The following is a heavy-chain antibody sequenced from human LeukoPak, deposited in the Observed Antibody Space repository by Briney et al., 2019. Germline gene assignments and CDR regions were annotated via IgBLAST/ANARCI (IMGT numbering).Heavy chain of an antibody. CDR3: ARGRGGYPD. CDR1: VGSISSYY. V-gene: IGHV4-59*01. CDR2: IYYSGST. D-gene: IGHD5-12*01. Sequence: SETLSLTCTVCVGSISSYYWSGIRHPPGKGLEGIGYIYYSGSTNYSPTLKSRATISVDTSKNHFSLKLSSVTAADTAVYYCARGRGGYPDWGQGTMVTVSS. J-gene: IGHJ3*01.